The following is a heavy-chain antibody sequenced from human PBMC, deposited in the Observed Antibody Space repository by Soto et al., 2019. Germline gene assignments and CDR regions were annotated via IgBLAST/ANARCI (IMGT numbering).Heavy chain of an antibody. Sequence: VQLVQSGAEVKKPGSSVKVSCKASGGTFSSYTISWVRQAPGQGLEWMGRIIPILGIANYAQKFQGRVTITADKSTSTAYMELSSLRSEDTAVYYCARANYYGSGSYYNGDFDIWGQGTMVTVSS. V-gene: IGHV1-69*02. J-gene: IGHJ3*02. CDR1: GGTFSSYT. CDR2: IIPILGIA. CDR3: ARANYYGSGSYYNGDFDI. D-gene: IGHD3-10*01.